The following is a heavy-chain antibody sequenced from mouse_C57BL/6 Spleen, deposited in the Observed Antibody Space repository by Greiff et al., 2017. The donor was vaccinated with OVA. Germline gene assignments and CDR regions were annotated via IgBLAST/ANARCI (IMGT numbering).Heavy chain of an antibody. Sequence: ESGPGLVKPSQSLSLTCSVTGYSITSGYYWNWIRQFPGNKLEWMGYISYDGSNNYNPSLKNRISITRDTSKNQFFLKLNSVTTEDTATYYCASGYYYGSSPDPSMDYWGQGTSVTVSS. J-gene: IGHJ4*01. V-gene: IGHV3-6*01. CDR3: ASGYYYGSSPDPSMDY. D-gene: IGHD1-1*01. CDR1: GYSITSGYY. CDR2: ISYDGSN.